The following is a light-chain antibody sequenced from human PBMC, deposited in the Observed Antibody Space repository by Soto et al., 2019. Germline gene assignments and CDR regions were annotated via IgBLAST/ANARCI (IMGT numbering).Light chain of an antibody. CDR1: SSDVGAYNY. V-gene: IGLV2-14*01. CDR3: SSYTTTSTVV. Sequence: QPASVSGSPGQSITISCTGTSSDVGAYNYVSWYQQHPGTAPRLMIYGVSNRPSGVSNRFSGSKSGNTASLTISGLQVEDESDYYCSSYTTTSTVVFGGGTKLTVL. CDR2: GVS. J-gene: IGLJ3*02.